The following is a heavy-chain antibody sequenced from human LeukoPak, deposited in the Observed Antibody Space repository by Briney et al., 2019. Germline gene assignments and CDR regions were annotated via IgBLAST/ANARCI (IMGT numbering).Heavy chain of an antibody. V-gene: IGHV1-2*02. Sequence: EASVKVSCKASRYTFTGYYMLWVRQAPGQGLEWMGWINPNSGGTDYAQKFQGRVTMTRDTSITTAYMELRRLRSDDTAVYYCARGTAEGYTYGRYYFDYWGQGTLVTVSS. D-gene: IGHD5-18*01. J-gene: IGHJ4*02. CDR1: RYTFTGYY. CDR2: INPNSGGT. CDR3: ARGTAEGYTYGRYYFDY.